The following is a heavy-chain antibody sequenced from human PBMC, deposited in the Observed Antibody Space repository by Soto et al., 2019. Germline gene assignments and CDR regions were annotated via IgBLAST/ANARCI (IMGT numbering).Heavy chain of an antibody. V-gene: IGHV4-59*08. J-gene: IGHJ4*02. Sequence: QVQLQESGPGLVKPSETLSLTCTVSGGTISSWYWSWIRQPPGKGLEWIGYIYYSGSTNCNPSLKRRGPISVATSKNQFSLKLSSATAADTAVYYCARRYGSAIDYWGQGTLVTVSS. CDR3: ARRYGSAIDY. CDR2: IYYSGST. D-gene: IGHD1-26*01. CDR1: GGTISSWY.